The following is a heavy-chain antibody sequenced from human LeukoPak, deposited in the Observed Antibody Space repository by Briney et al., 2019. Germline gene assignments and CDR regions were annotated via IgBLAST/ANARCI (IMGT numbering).Heavy chain of an antibody. J-gene: IGHJ4*02. CDR1: GFTFNRNA. CDR2: IGGSGDKT. CDR3: VRRGDASSGWGDHDY. Sequence: AGGSLRLSCAASGFTFNRNAISWVRQARGKGLEWVSTIGGSGDKTFYADSVKGRFTISSDNSKNMLHLQMSSLTGEDTALYYCVRRGDASSGWGDHDYWGQGALVTVSS. V-gene: IGHV3-23*01. D-gene: IGHD6-19*01.